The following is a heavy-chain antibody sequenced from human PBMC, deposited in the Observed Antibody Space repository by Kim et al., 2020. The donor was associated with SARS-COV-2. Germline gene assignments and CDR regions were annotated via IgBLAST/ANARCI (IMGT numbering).Heavy chain of an antibody. V-gene: IGHV3-11*01. D-gene: IGHD3-22*01. Sequence: DSEKGRFTMAREKAKNSLYLKMNSLRAEDRAVYYCARVWNSGYRDAFDIWGQGTMVTVSS. CDR3: ARVWNSGYRDAFDI. J-gene: IGHJ3*02.